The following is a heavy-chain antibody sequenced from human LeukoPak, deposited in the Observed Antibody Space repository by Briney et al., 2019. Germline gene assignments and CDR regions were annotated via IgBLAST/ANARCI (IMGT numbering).Heavy chain of an antibody. Sequence: GVSLRLSCAASGFTFNNYAMSWVRQAPGKGLEWVSRISGSGGSTYYEDSVKGRFTISRDNSKNTLYLQMNSLRAEDTAVYYCAKLGGSGSYTRFYFDYWGQGTLVTVSS. V-gene: IGHV3-23*01. CDR1: GFTFNNYA. CDR3: AKLGGSGSYTRFYFDY. D-gene: IGHD3-10*01. CDR2: ISGSGGST. J-gene: IGHJ4*02.